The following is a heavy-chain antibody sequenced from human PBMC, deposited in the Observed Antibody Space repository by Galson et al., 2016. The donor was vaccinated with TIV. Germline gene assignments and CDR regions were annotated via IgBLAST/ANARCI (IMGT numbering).Heavy chain of an antibody. D-gene: IGHD5-18*01. J-gene: IGHJ4*02. Sequence: SETLSLTCVVSSCSIKSGYYWGWVRQPPGKGLQWIGSIYESGTTYSNPSLKSRLTLSVDTSKNEFSLKLSSVTAADTAVYYCAREVDSSYGYVDSYFESWGQGTLVTVSS. CDR2: IYESGTT. CDR1: SCSIKSGYY. CDR3: AREVDSSYGYVDSYFES. V-gene: IGHV4-38-2*02.